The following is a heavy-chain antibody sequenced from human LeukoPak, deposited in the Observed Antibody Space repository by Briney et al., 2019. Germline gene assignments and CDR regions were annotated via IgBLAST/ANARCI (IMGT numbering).Heavy chain of an antibody. CDR2: IYTSGST. D-gene: IGHD5-18*01. CDR1: GGSISSYY. J-gene: IGHJ3*02. V-gene: IGHV4-4*09. CDR3: ARGGYSYGYYAFDI. Sequence: SETLSLTCTVSGGSISSYYWSWIRQPPGKGLEWIGYIYTSGSTNYNPSLKSRVTISVDTSKNQFSLKLSSVTAADTAVYYCARGGYSYGYYAFDIWGQGTMVTVSS.